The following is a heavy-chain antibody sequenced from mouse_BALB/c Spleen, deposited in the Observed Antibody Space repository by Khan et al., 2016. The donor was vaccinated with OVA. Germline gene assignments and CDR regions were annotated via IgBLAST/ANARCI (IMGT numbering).Heavy chain of an antibody. J-gene: IGHJ2*01. CDR3: ARTARIKY. D-gene: IGHD1-2*01. V-gene: IGHV3-2*02. Sequence: EVQLQESGPGLVKPSQSLSLTCTVTGYSITSGYGWNWIRQFPGNKLEWMGYIRYSGSTNYNPSLKSRISITRDTSKKQFFLQLNSVTTEDTATYYCARTARIKYWGQGTTLTVSS. CDR1: GYSITSGYG. CDR2: IRYSGST.